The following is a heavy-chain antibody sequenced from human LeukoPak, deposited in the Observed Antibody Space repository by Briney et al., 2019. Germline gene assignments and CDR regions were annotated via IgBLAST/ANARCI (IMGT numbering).Heavy chain of an antibody. D-gene: IGHD2-2*01. CDR2: IRYDGSNK. Sequence: PGGSLRLSCAASGFISSSFGMFWVRQAPGKGLEWVAFIRYDGSNKYYADSVKGRFTISRDNSKNTLYLQMNTLRAEDTAVYYCAKDRQISTRSYYMDVWGTGTTVTVSS. V-gene: IGHV3-30*02. CDR3: AKDRQISTRSYYMDV. CDR1: GFISSSFG. J-gene: IGHJ6*03.